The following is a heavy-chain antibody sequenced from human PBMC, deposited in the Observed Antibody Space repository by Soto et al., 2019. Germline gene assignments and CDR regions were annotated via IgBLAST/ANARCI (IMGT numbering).Heavy chain of an antibody. J-gene: IGHJ4*02. D-gene: IGHD2-15*01. CDR2: IWFDASKK. CDR1: GFTFSSNG. V-gene: IGHV3-33*01. Sequence: QVHLVESGGGVVQPGTSLRLSCTASGFTFSSNGMHWVRQAPGKGLEWVAVIWFDASKKYYADTVKGRFTISRDNSKSTLFLQMNRLRVEDTAVYYCGRVLGCSGGSCNAPPPDYWGQGTLVTVSS. CDR3: GRVLGCSGGSCNAPPPDY.